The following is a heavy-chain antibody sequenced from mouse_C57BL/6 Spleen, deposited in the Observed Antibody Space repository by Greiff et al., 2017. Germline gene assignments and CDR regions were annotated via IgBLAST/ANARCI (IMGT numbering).Heavy chain of an antibody. D-gene: IGHD2-5*01. CDR2: IDPYSGGT. CDR1: GYTFTSYW. CDR3: ARFGDSKDFDY. J-gene: IGHJ2*01. V-gene: IGHV1-72*01. Sequence: VQLQQPGAELVKPGASVKLSCKASGYTFTSYWMHWVKQRPGRGLEWIGRIDPYSGGTKYNEKFKRKAPLAVDKPSSPAYMQLSSLTSEDSAVYYCARFGDSKDFDYWGQGTTLTVSS.